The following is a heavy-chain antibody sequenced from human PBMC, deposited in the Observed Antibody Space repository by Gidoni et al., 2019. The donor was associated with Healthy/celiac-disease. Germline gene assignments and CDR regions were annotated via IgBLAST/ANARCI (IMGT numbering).Heavy chain of an antibody. J-gene: IGHJ3*02. D-gene: IGHD3-3*01. CDR1: GLTVSSDA. CDR2: ISGSGGST. Sequence: EVQLLEAGGGLVQPGGSLRLSCAASGLTVSSDAMSWVRQAPGKGLEWVSAISGSGGSTYYADSVKGRFTISRDNSKNTLYLQMNSLRAEDTAVYYCAKGTNYDFWSGYYDWGDAFDIWGQGTIVTVSS. CDR3: AKGTNYDFWSGYYDWGDAFDI. V-gene: IGHV3-23*01.